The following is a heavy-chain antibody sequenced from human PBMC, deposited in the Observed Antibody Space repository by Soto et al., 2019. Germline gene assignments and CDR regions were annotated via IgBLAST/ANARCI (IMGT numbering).Heavy chain of an antibody. J-gene: IGHJ6*02. CDR1: VYTFTVNY. V-gene: IGHV1-2*04. CDR3: ARGGIVGATRGLEVQDYYYGMDV. Sequence: GASVTVCCKASVYTFTVNYMHWVRQAPGQGLEWMGWINPNSGGTNYAQKFQGWVTMTRDTSISTAYMELSRLRSDDTAVYYCARGGIVGATRGLEVQDYYYGMDVWGQGTTVTVSS. CDR2: INPNSGGT. D-gene: IGHD1-26*01.